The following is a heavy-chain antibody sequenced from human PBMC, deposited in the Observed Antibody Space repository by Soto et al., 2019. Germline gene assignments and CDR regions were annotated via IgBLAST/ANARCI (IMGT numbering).Heavy chain of an antibody. CDR3: ARLEGLYTISDYVDF. J-gene: IGHJ4*02. CDR2: IYYRGNT. Sequence: QLQLQESGPGLVKPSETLSLTCSVSGDSINSDKYYWGWIRQPPGKGLEWIGSIYYRGNTYYNPSLLTRVTISFDKSKSQSSLKLNSVTAVDSAKYVCARLEGLYTISDYVDFWCQGALVTVSS. V-gene: IGHV4-39*01. D-gene: IGHD3-3*01. CDR1: GDSINSDKYY.